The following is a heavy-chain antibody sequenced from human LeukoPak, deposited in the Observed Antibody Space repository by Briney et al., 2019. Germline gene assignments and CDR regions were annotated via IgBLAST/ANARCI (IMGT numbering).Heavy chain of an antibody. CDR3: ARDGSSGSHFDY. Sequence: ASVKVSCKASGYTFTSYDINWVRQATGQGLEWMGWMNPNSGNTGYAQKFQGRVTITADKSTSTAYMELSSLRSEDTAVYYCARDGSSGSHFDYWGQGTLVTVSS. CDR1: GYTFTSYD. CDR2: MNPNSGNT. D-gene: IGHD3-22*01. J-gene: IGHJ4*02. V-gene: IGHV1-8*01.